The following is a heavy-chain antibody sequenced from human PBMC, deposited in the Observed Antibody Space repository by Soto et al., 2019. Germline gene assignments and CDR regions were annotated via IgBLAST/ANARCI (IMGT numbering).Heavy chain of an antibody. J-gene: IGHJ4*02. D-gene: IGHD6-6*01. V-gene: IGHV2-5*02. CDR3: AHSPYSRSSYYFDY. Sequence: QITLKESGPTLVKPTQTLTLTCTFSGFSLSTRGVGVGWIRQPPGKALEWLALIYWDDDKRDSPFLKSRLTITKDTSKNQVVLTMTNMDPVDTATYYCAHSPYSRSSYYFDYWGQGTLVTVSS. CDR1: GFSLSTRGVG. CDR2: IYWDDDK.